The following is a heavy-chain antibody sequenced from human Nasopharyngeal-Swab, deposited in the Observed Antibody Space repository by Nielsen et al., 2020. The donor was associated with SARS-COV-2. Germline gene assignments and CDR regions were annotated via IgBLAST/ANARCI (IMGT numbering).Heavy chain of an antibody. V-gene: IGHV4-30-4*01. D-gene: IGHD3-9*01. J-gene: IGHJ4*02. CDR1: GVSINSGTDY. CDR2: IDYSGST. Sequence: CTVFGVSINSGTDYRTWIRQSPGRGLEWFGYIDYSGSTDHNPSLKSRVTISVDTSKNQFSLKVNSVTAADTAVYYCARLGRYYDTLSGYARHFDYWGQGILVTVSS. CDR3: ARLGRYYDTLSGYARHFDY.